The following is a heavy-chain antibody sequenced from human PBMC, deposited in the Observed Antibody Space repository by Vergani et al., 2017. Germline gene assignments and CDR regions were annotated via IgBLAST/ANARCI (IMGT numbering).Heavy chain of an antibody. CDR2: FRGKTYGGTT. V-gene: IGHV3-49*03. CDR3: AKDRVVVITFDAFDI. CDR1: DFTFGDYA. J-gene: IGHJ3*02. Sequence: EVQLVESGGGLVQPGRSLRLSCTTSDFTFGDYAMSWFRRAPGKGREWVGLFRGKTYGGTTEYAASVKGRLTISRDDSKSIAYLQMNSLKTEDTALYYCAKDRVVVITFDAFDIWGQGTMVTVSS. D-gene: IGHD3-22*01.